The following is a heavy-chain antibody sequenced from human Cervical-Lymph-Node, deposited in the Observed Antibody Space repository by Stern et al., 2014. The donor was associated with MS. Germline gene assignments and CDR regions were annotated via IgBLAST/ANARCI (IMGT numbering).Heavy chain of an antibody. Sequence: QEQLVESGAEVKKPGASLKVSCKTSGYSFTGYYLQWVRQATGQGLEWMGRIHPNSGGTNYAQKFQGRVTVTRDTSIGTVYMELNSLRFDDTAVYYCATDSAAAGTEYWGQGTQVTVSS. CDR3: ATDSAAAGTEY. CDR2: IHPNSGGT. J-gene: IGHJ4*02. CDR1: GYSFTGYY. D-gene: IGHD6-13*01. V-gene: IGHV1-2*06.